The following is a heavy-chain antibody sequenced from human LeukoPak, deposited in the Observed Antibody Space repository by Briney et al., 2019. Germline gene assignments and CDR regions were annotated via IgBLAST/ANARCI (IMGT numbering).Heavy chain of an antibody. V-gene: IGHV7-4-1*02. J-gene: IGHJ6*02. CDR1: GYTFTSYA. Sequence: ASVKVSCKASGYTFTSYAMNWVRQAPGQGLEWMEWINTNTGNPTYAQGFTGRFVFSLDTSVSTAYLQISSLKAEDTAVYYCAREIWSEPPYYYYGMDVWGQGTTVTVSS. CDR2: INTNTGNP. CDR3: AREIWSEPPYYYYGMDV. D-gene: IGHD1-14*01.